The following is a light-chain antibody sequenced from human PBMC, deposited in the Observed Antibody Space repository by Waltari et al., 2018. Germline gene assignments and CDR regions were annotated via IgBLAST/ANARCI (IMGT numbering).Light chain of an antibody. Sequence: QAVLTQPSSLSASPGASASLTCTFRSGLNVGAYRIYWYQPKPGSPPQYLLRYISDSDKQQGSGVPSRFSGSKDPSANAGILLISGLQSDDEADYFCMIWHNNAWVFGGGTKLTVL. CDR1: SGLNVGAYR. V-gene: IGLV5-45*02. J-gene: IGLJ3*02. CDR2: YISDSDK. CDR3: MIWHNNAWV.